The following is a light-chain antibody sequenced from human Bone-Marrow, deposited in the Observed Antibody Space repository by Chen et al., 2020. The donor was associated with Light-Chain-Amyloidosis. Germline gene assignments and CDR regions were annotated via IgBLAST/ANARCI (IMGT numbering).Light chain of an antibody. V-gene: IGLV1-47*01. CDR3: AAWDDSLSGNWV. CDR2: RNN. CDR1: SSNIGSNY. Sequence: QSVLTQPPSASGTPGQRVTISCSGSSSNIGSNYVYWYQQLPGTAPKLLIYRNNQRPSGVPDRFSGSKSGTSGSLAISGLRSEDEADYYCAAWDDSLSGNWVFGGGTKLTV. J-gene: IGLJ3*02.